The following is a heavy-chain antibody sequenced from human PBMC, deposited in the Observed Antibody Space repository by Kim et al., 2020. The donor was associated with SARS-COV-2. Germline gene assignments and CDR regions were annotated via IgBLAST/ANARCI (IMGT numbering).Heavy chain of an antibody. CDR2: ISWNSGSI. D-gene: IGHD3-22*01. CDR1: GFTFGDYA. J-gene: IGHJ4*02. Sequence: GGSLRFSCAASGFTFGDYAMHWVRQAPGKGLEWVSGISWNSGSIAYVDSVKGRFTISRDSAKNSLYLQMNSLRAEDTALYYCAKDIGFDSSGYFDYWGQGTLVTVSS. V-gene: IGHV3-9*01. CDR3: AKDIGFDSSGYFDY.